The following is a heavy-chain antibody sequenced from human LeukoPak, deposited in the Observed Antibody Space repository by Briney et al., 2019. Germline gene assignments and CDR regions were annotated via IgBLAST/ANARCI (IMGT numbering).Heavy chain of an antibody. V-gene: IGHV3-48*02. CDR1: GFTFSSYS. J-gene: IGHJ6*02. CDR2: ISSTSRTI. Sequence: PGGSLRLSCAASGFTFSSYSMNWVRQAPGKGLERVSYISSTSRTIYYADSVKGRFTISRDNDKNSLYLQMNSLRDEDTAVYYCARDICISTSCSYGMDVWGQGTSVTVSS. CDR3: ARDICISTSCSYGMDV. D-gene: IGHD2-2*01.